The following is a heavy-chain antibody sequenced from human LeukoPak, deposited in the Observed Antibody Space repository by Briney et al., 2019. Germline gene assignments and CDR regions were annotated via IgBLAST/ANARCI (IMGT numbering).Heavy chain of an antibody. J-gene: IGHJ4*02. CDR2: ISWNSGSI. Sequence: SLRLSCAASGFTFDDYAMHWVRQAPGKGLEWVSGISWNSGSIGYADSVKGRFTISRDNAKNSLYLQMNSLRAEDTALYYCAKDISWYSGTLDYWGQGTLVTVSS. D-gene: IGHD6-13*01. CDR1: GFTFDDYA. V-gene: IGHV3-9*01. CDR3: AKDISWYSGTLDY.